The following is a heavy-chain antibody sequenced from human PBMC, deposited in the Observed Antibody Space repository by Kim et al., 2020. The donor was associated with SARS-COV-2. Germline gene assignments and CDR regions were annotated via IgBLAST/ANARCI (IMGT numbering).Heavy chain of an antibody. J-gene: IGHJ4*02. CDR3: ARENGDGWSDY. V-gene: IGHV3-7*01. CDR1: GFTFSTYW. Sequence: GGSLRLSCAVSGFTFSTYWMTWVRQAPGKGLEWVANIKPDGRDQNYVDSVKGRFTISRDNAKNSLSLHMNSLRVEDTAVYYCARENGDGWSDYLGQGTLVTVSS. D-gene: IGHD6-19*01. CDR2: IKPDGRDQ.